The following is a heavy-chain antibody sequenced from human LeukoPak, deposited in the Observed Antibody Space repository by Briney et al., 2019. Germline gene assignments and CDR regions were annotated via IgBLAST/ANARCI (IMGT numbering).Heavy chain of an antibody. CDR2: FDPEDGET. D-gene: IGHD2-2*01. CDR3: ASHGLCSSTSCRTHYYYYYMDV. Sequence: ASVKVSCKVSGYTLTELSMHWVRQAPGKGLEWMGGFDPEDGETIYAQKFQGRVTMTEDTSTDTAYMELSSLRSEDTAVYYCASHGLCSSTSCRTHYYYYYMDVWGKGTTVTVSS. CDR1: GYTLTELS. V-gene: IGHV1-24*01. J-gene: IGHJ6*03.